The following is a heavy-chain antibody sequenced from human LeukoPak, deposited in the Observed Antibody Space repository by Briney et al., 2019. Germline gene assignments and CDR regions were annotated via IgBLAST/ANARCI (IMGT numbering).Heavy chain of an antibody. CDR3: ARDTPWGGPNLPDAFDI. CDR1: GGSIISYH. CDR2: IFYSGST. J-gene: IGHJ3*02. V-gene: IGHV4-59*01. Sequence: KGSETESLTCTVSGGSIISYHWSWIRQPPGKGLEWIGHIFYSGSTNYNPSLKSRVTISVDTSNNQFSLKLTSVTAADTAVYYCARDTPWGGPNLPDAFDIWGQGKMFTVSS. D-gene: IGHD2-15*01.